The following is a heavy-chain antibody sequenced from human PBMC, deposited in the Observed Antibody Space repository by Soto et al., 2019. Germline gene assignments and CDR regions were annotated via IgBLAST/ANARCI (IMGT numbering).Heavy chain of an antibody. D-gene: IGHD4-17*01. CDR1: GYSFTDYK. CDR3: ATWVDYGDFEGFDF. Sequence: ASVKLSCKNSGYSFTDYKLHWVRQAPGQGLEWMGWVDPNGGGSNSAQKFQGSVTMTWDTSITTAYLDLTRLTTNDTATYFCATWVDYGDFEGFDFWGQGTLVTVSS. V-gene: IGHV1-2*04. J-gene: IGHJ4*02. CDR2: VDPNGGGS.